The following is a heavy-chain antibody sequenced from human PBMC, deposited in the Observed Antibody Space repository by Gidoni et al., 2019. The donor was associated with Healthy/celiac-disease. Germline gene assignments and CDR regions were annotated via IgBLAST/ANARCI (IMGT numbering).Heavy chain of an antibody. CDR1: GFTFSSYA. D-gene: IGHD1-26*01. CDR2: ISGSGGST. Sequence: EVQLLESGGGLVQPGGSLSLSCAASGFTFSSYAMSWVRQAPGKGLEWVSVISGSGGSTYYADSVKGRFTISRDNSQNTLYVQMNSLRAEDTALYYCAKGGTGKFDYWGQGTLVTVPS. V-gene: IGHV3-23*01. CDR3: AKGGTGKFDY. J-gene: IGHJ4*02.